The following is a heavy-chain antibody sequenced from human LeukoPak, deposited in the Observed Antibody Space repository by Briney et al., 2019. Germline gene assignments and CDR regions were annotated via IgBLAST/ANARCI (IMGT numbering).Heavy chain of an antibody. D-gene: IGHD6-19*01. J-gene: IGHJ4*02. CDR1: GGSISSHY. V-gene: IGHV4-59*11. CDR2: IYYSGST. CDR3: ARDAAVAGHAFDY. Sequence: SETLSLACTVSGGSISSHYWSWIRQPPGKGLEWIGYIYYSGSTNYNPSPKSRVTISVDTSKNQFSLRLSSVTAADTAVYYCARDAAVAGHAFDYWGQGTLVTVSS.